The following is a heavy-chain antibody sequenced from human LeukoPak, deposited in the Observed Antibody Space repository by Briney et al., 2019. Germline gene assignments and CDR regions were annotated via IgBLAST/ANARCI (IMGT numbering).Heavy chain of an antibody. J-gene: IGHJ4*02. CDR2: INHSGST. Sequence: SETLSLTCAVYGGSFSGYYWSWIRQPPGKGLEWIGEINHSGSTNYNPSLKSRVTISVDTSKNQFSLKLSSVTAADTAVYYCARGIVLTRFLEWLPAPYYFDYWGQETLVTVSS. CDR1: GGSFSGYY. V-gene: IGHV4-34*01. CDR3: ARGIVLTRFLEWLPAPYYFDY. D-gene: IGHD3-3*01.